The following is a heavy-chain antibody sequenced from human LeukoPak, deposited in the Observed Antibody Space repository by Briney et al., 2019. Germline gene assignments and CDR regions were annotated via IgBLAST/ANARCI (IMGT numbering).Heavy chain of an antibody. J-gene: IGHJ4*02. CDR3: AAGEQPIVGAYHGN. CDR1: GFTFSDFT. V-gene: IGHV3-30-3*02. D-gene: IGHD1-26*01. CDR2: ISYDGSNK. Sequence: GGSLRLSCAASGFTFSDFTMHWVRQAPGKGLEWVAVISYDGSNKYYADSVKGRFTISRGNSKNTLYLQMNSLRAEDTAVYYCAAGEQPIVGAYHGNWGQGTLVTVSS.